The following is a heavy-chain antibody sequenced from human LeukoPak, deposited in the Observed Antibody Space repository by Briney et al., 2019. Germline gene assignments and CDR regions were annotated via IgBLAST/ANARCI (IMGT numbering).Heavy chain of an antibody. J-gene: IGHJ4*02. CDR3: AKALTPTGTEPIGFDY. CDR1: GFTFDDYA. D-gene: IGHD1-1*01. V-gene: IGHV3-9*01. Sequence: PGRSLRLSCAASGFTFDDYAMHWVRQAPGKGLEWVSGISWNSGSIGYADSVKGRFTISRDNAKNSLYLQMNSLRAEDTALYYCAKALTPTGTEPIGFDYWGQGTLVTVSS. CDR2: ISWNSGSI.